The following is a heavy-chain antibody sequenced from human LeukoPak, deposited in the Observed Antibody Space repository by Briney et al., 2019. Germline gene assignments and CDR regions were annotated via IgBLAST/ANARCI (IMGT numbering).Heavy chain of an antibody. J-gene: IGHJ4*02. Sequence: PGGSLRLSCVVSGFTFSSYAMSWVRQAPGKGLEWVSTISGSSTYYADSVKGRFTISRDNSKNTLYLQMNSLRADDTAVSYFAKAGAETRKYFDYWGQGTLVTVS. V-gene: IGHV3-23*01. CDR2: ISGSST. D-gene: IGHD1-26*01. CDR1: GFTFSSYA. CDR3: AKAGAETRKYFDY.